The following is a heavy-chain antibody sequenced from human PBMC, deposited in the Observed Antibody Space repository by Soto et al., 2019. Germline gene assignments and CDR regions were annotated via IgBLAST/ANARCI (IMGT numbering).Heavy chain of an antibody. CDR2: ISTGGDNT. CDR1: GFTFSSYA. V-gene: IGHV3-23*01. CDR3: ASYDSSGYYLYFHY. J-gene: IGHJ4*02. D-gene: IGHD3-22*01. Sequence: GGSLRLSCAASGFTFSSYAMSWVHQAPGKGLEWVSAISTGGDNTYYADSVKGRFTISRDNSKNSLYLQMNSPRAEDTAVYYCASYDSSGYYLYFHYWGQGTLVTVSS.